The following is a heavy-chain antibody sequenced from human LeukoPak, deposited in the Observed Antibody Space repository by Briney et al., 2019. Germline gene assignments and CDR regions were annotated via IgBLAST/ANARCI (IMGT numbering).Heavy chain of an antibody. CDR2: ITGSGGNT. V-gene: IGHV3-23*01. D-gene: IGHD3-9*01. CDR1: GFTISNSA. Sequence: PGGSLRLSCAASGFTISNSAMSWVRQAPGKGLEWVSAITGSGGNTYYADSVKGRFTISRDNSKNTVFLQMNSLRAEDTAVYYCAKWGDYDVLTGYYVSDYWGQGTLVTVSS. J-gene: IGHJ4*02. CDR3: AKWGDYDVLTGYYVSDY.